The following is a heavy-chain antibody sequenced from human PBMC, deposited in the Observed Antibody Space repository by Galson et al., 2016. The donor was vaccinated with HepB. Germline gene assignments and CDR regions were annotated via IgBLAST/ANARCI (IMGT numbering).Heavy chain of an antibody. Sequence: SLRLSCAATGFTFSTQSMNWVRQAPGKGPESVSSICSSSVYIYYADSVKGRFTISRDNAEDSLYLQMDSLRAEDTAVYYCARGSPHGYDSNVDYFGGDDWGQGTLVTVSS. CDR1: GFTFSTQS. CDR2: ICSSSVYI. CDR3: ARGSPHGYDSNVDYFGGDD. V-gene: IGHV3-21*01. D-gene: IGHD3-22*01. J-gene: IGHJ4*02.